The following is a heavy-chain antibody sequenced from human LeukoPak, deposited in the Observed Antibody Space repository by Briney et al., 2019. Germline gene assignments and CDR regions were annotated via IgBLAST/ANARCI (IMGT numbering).Heavy chain of an antibody. V-gene: IGHV1-58*02. J-gene: IGHJ4*02. CDR2: IVVGSGNT. Sequence: SVKVSCKASGFTFTSSAMQWVRQVRGQRLEWIGWIVVGSGNTNYAQKFQERVTITRDMSTSTAYMELSSLRSEDTAVYYCAASPSRDSAIDYWGQGTLVTVSS. CDR1: GFTFTSSA. D-gene: IGHD2-15*01. CDR3: AASPSRDSAIDY.